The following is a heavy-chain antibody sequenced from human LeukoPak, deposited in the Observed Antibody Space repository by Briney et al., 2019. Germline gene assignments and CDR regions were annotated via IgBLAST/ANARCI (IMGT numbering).Heavy chain of an antibody. CDR3: ARGGGVVGATQFDY. CDR2: IYYSRST. J-gene: IGHJ4*02. D-gene: IGHD1-26*01. CDR1: GGSISSYY. Sequence: ASATLSLTCTVSGGSISSYYWSWIRQPPGRGLEWIGYIYYSRSTNYNPSLKSRVTISVDTSKNQFSLKLSSVTAADTAVYYCARGGGVVGATQFDYWGQGTLVTVSS. V-gene: IGHV4-59*12.